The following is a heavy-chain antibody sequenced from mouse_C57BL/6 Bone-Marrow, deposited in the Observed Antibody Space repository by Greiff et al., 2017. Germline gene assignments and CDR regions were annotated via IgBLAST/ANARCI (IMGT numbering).Heavy chain of an antibody. CDR2: ISYDGSN. V-gene: IGHV3-6*01. D-gene: IGHD3-2*01. J-gene: IGHJ2*01. CDR1: GYSITSGYY. Sequence: EVKLQESGPGLVKPSQSLSLTCSVTGYSITSGYYWNWIRQFPGNKLEWMGYISYDGSNNSNPSLKNRISITRDTSKNQFFLKLNSVTTEDTATYYCARSLDSPDYWGQGTTLTVSS. CDR3: ARSLDSPDY.